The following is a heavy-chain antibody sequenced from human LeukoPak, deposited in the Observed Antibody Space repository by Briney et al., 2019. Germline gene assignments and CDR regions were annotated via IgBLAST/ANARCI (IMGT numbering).Heavy chain of an antibody. CDR3: ARGEGYSSYGSETDY. Sequence: GASVTVSCKASGGTFSSYAISWVRLAPGQGLEWMGWINTNTGNPTYAQGFTGRFVFSLDTSVSTAYLQISSLKAEDTAVYYCARGEGYSSYGSETDYWGQGTLVTVSS. J-gene: IGHJ4*02. CDR1: GGTFSSYA. D-gene: IGHD6-13*01. CDR2: INTNTGNP. V-gene: IGHV7-4-1*02.